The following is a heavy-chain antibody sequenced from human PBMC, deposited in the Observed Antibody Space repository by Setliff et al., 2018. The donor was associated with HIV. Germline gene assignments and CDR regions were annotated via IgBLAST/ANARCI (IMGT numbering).Heavy chain of an antibody. J-gene: IGHJ5*02. D-gene: IGHD3-10*01. CDR1: GYNFINND. Sequence: GASVKVSCKASGYNFINNDINWVRQATGQGLEWMGWMNPNSGNSGYAQKFQGRVTMTRSTSFSTAYIELSNLTSEDTAIYYCARKHKVSLGRGIVVLWGFDPWGQGTLVTVSS. CDR2: MNPNSGNS. CDR3: ARKHKVSLGRGIVVLWGFDP. V-gene: IGHV1-8*02.